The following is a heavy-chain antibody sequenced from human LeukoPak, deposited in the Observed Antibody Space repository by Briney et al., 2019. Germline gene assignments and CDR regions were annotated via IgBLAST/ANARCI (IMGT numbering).Heavy chain of an antibody. D-gene: IGHD3-9*01. V-gene: IGHV1-69*01. CDR1: GGTFSSYA. J-gene: IGHJ4*02. CDR2: IIPNFGTA. Sequence: ASVKVSCKASGGTFSSYAISWVRQAPGQGLEWMGGIIPNFGTANYAQKFQGRVTITADESTSTAYMELSSLRSEDTAVYYCARSAYYDILTGYSPGAFDYWGQGTLVTVSS. CDR3: ARSAYYDILTGYSPGAFDY.